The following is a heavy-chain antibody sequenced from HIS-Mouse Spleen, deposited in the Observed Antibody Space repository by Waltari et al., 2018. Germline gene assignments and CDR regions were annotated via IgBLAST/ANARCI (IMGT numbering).Heavy chain of an antibody. CDR1: GGSSSSSSYY. J-gene: IGHJ2*01. V-gene: IGHV4-39*07. Sequence: QLQLQESGPGLVKPSETLSLTCTVSGGSSSSSSYYWGWIRQPPGKGRGGIGSIYYSGSTYYNPSLKSRVTISVDTSKNQFSLKLSSVTAADTAVYYCAREIPYSSSWYDWYFDLWGRGTLVTVSS. CDR3: AREIPYSSSWYDWYFDL. CDR2: IYYSGST. D-gene: IGHD6-13*01.